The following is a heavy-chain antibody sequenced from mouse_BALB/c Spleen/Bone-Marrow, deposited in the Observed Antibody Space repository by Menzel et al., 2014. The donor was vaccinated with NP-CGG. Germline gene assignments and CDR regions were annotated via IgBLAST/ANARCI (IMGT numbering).Heavy chain of an antibody. CDR2: IRSGCNNYAT. CDR1: GFTFNTHA. V-gene: IGHV10-1*02. D-gene: IGHD1-1*01. CDR3: VSSAYGSKFAY. Sequence: EVKLMESGGGLVQPKGSLKLSCAASGFTFNTHAMNWVRQAPGKGLEWVARIRSGCNNYATYYADSVKDRFTISRDDSQSRLYLQMNSLKTEDAAMYYCVSSAYGSKFAYWGQGTLVTVSA. J-gene: IGHJ3*01.